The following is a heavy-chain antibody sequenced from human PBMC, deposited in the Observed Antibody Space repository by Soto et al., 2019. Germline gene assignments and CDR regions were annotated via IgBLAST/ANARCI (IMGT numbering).Heavy chain of an antibody. J-gene: IGHJ6*02. CDR1: GGSISSCY. CDR2: IYYSGST. V-gene: IGHV4-59*01. Sequence: SETLSLTCTVSGGSISSCYWSWIRQPPGKGLEWIGYIYYSGSTNYNPSLKSRVTISVDTSKNQFSLKLSSVTAADTAVYYCARDMVVDYYYYGMDVWGQGTTVTVSS. D-gene: IGHD3-10*01. CDR3: ARDMVVDYYYYGMDV.